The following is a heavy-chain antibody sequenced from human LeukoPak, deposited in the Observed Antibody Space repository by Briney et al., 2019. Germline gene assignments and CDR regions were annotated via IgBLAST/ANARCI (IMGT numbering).Heavy chain of an antibody. D-gene: IGHD2-15*01. Sequence: PSETLSLTCTVSGGSISSGGYYWSWIRQHPGKGLEWIGYIYYSGSTYYNPSLKSRVTISVDTSKNQFSLKLSSVTAADTAVYYCARRSSPHSQASCTGGNCYYYYFDYWGQGTPVTVSS. CDR3: ARRSSPHSQASCTGGNCYYYYFDY. J-gene: IGHJ4*02. CDR2: IYYSGST. CDR1: GGSISSGGYY. V-gene: IGHV4-31*03.